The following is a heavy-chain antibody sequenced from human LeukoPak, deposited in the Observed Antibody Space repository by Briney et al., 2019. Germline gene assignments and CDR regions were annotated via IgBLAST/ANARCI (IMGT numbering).Heavy chain of an antibody. CDR1: GFTFSSYA. CDR2: ISGSGGST. V-gene: IGHV3-23*01. Sequence: GGSLRLSCAASGFTFSSYAMSWVRQAPGKGLEWVSTISGSGGSTSYADSVKGRFTISRDTSKNTLCLQMNSLRAEDTAVCYCAKVAAVVGPTREFDYWGQGTLVTVSS. J-gene: IGHJ4*02. D-gene: IGHD2-2*01. CDR3: AKVAAVVGPTREFDY.